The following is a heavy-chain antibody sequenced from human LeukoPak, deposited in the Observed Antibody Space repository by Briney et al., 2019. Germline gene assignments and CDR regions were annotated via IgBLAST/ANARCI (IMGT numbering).Heavy chain of an antibody. Sequence: SETLSLTCTVSGGSISSSSYYWGWIRQPPGKGLEWIGSIYYSGSTYYNPSLKSRVTISVDTSKNQFSLKLSSVTAADTAVYYCARRPPGVGSRGAFDIWDQGTMVTVSS. CDR3: ARRPPGVGSRGAFDI. V-gene: IGHV4-39*01. D-gene: IGHD3-10*01. CDR2: IYYSGST. CDR1: GGSISSSSYY. J-gene: IGHJ3*02.